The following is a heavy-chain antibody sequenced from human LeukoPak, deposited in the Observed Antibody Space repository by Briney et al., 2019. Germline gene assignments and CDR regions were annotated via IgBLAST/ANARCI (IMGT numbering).Heavy chain of an antibody. CDR3: AKHPRYSGSYYFDY. J-gene: IGHJ4*02. V-gene: IGHV3-30*02. CDR2: IRYDGSNK. D-gene: IGHD1-26*01. CDR1: GFTFSSYG. Sequence: PGGSLRLSCAASGFTFSSYGMDWVRQAPGKGLEWVAFIRYDGSNKYYADSVKGRFTISRDNSKNTLYLQMNSLRAEDTTVYYCAKHPRYSGSYYFDYWGQGTLVTVSS.